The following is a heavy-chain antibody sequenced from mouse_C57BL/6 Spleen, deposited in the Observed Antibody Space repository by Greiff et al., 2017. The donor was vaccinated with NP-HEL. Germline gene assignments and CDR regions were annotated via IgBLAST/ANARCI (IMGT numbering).Heavy chain of an antibody. D-gene: IGHD2-5*01. V-gene: IGHV5-17*01. J-gene: IGHJ2*01. Sequence: DVKSVESGGGLVKPGGSLKLSCAASGFTFSDYGMHWVRQAPEKGLEWVAYISSGSSTIYYADPVKGRFTISRDNAKNTLFLQMTSLRSEDTAMYYCARAYYSNHGDFDYWGQGTTLTVSS. CDR1: GFTFSDYG. CDR2: ISSGSSTI. CDR3: ARAYYSNHGDFDY.